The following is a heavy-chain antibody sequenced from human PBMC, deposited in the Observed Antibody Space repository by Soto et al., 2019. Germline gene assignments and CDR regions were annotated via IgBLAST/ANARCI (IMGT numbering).Heavy chain of an antibody. CDR3: ARDQVLFGIVVVAGV. CDR2: IYYSGST. V-gene: IGHV4-39*02. D-gene: IGHD2-15*01. Sequence: SETLSLTCTVSGGSISSSSYYWGWIRQPPGKGLEWIGSIYYSGSTYYNPSLKSRVTISVDTSKNQFSLKLSSVTAADTAVYYCARDQVLFGIVVVAGVWGQGTMVTVSS. CDR1: GGSISSSSYY. J-gene: IGHJ3*01.